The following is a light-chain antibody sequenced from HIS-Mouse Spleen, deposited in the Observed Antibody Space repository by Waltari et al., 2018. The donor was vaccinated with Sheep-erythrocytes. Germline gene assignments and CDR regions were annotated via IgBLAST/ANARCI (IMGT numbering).Light chain of an antibody. Sequence: QSALTQPPSVSGSPGQSVTISCTGTSSDVGGYNYVSWYQQPPGKAPKLMIYEVSKRPSGVPDRFSGSKSGNTASLTISGLQAEDEADYYCCSYAGSYNHVFATGTKVTVL. CDR1: SSDVGGYNY. J-gene: IGLJ1*01. CDR2: EVS. V-gene: IGLV2-11*01. CDR3: CSYAGSYNHV.